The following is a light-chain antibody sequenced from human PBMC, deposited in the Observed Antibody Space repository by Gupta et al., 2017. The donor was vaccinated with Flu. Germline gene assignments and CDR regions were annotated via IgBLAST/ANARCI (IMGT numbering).Light chain of an antibody. V-gene: IGKV1-33*01. CDR2: DAS. CDR3: QHEDTVPYI. Sequence: DIQMTQSPSSLSASVRDRVTITCQASQDIRNSLNWYQQKPGEAPKLLIYDASSLETGVPSRFSGSGSGTDFIFTISSLQPEDSATYYCQHEDTVPYIFVQGTKLEIK. J-gene: IGKJ2*01. CDR1: QDIRNS.